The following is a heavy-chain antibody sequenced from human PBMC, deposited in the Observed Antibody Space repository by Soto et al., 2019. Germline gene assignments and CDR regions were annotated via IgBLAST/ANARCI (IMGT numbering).Heavy chain of an antibody. CDR1: GGSISSGDYY. J-gene: IGHJ3*02. Sequence: SETLSLTCTVSGGSISSGDYYWSWIRQPPGKGLEWIGYIYYSGSTYYNPSLKSRVTISVDTSKNQFSLKLSSVTAADTAVYYRARENIVVVVAATTDAFDIWGQGTMVTVSS. CDR3: ARENIVVVVAATTDAFDI. CDR2: IYYSGST. V-gene: IGHV4-30-4*01. D-gene: IGHD2-15*01.